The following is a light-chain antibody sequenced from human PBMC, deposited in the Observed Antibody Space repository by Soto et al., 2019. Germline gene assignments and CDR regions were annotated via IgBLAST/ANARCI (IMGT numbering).Light chain of an antibody. J-gene: IGKJ1*01. Sequence: DIQMTQSPSTLSASVGDRVSINCRASQSISAWLAWYQQKPGKAPRLLIYKASTLEIGVPSRFSGSGSGTECTLTISSLQPDDVATYYCQQYNDYSWTFGQGTKVDIK. CDR3: QQYNDYSWT. CDR2: KAS. CDR1: QSISAW. V-gene: IGKV1-5*03.